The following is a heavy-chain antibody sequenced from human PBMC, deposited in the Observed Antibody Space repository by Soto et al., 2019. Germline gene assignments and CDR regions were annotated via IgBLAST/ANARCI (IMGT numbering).Heavy chain of an antibody. J-gene: IGHJ4*02. CDR3: ARAVTYGDYFDY. CDR2: IYYSGST. D-gene: IGHD4-17*01. V-gene: IGHV4-59*01. CDR1: GGSISSYY. Sequence: SETLSLTCTVSGGSISSYYWSWIRQPPGKGLEWIGYIYYSGSTNYNPSLKSRVTISVDTSKNQFSLKLSSVTAADTAVYYCARAVTYGDYFDYWGQGTLVTVSS.